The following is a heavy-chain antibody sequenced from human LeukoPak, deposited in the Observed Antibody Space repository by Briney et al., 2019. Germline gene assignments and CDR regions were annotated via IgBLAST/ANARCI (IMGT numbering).Heavy chain of an antibody. CDR2: INPKSGGA. CDR3: ARDWHRVSSTREIYFDN. V-gene: IGHV1-2*02. Sequence: GASVKLSCKASGYTFTGYYIHWVRQSPGQGLEWMGWINPKSGGANYAQKVEGRVTMTRDTSISTAYMELSRLRSVDTAVYYCARDWHRVSSTREIYFDNWGPGDRLTVSS. D-gene: IGHD6-6*01. J-gene: IGHJ4*02. CDR1: GYTFTGYY.